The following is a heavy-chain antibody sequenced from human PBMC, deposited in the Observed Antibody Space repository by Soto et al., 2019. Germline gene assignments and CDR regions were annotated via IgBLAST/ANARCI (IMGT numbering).Heavy chain of an antibody. CDR1: GASISGFY. Sequence: SETLSLTXTVSGASISGFYWSWIRKSAGKGLEWIGRIYATGTTDYNPSLKSRVMMSVDTSKKQFSLKLRSVTAADTAVHYCVRDGTKTLRDWFDPWGQGISVTVSS. CDR3: VRDGTKTLRDWFDP. V-gene: IGHV4-4*07. CDR2: IYATGTT. J-gene: IGHJ5*02. D-gene: IGHD1-1*01.